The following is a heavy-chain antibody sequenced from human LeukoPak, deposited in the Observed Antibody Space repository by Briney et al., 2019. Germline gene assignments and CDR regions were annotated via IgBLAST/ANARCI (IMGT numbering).Heavy chain of an antibody. CDR2: ISGSGGST. J-gene: IGHJ4*02. CDR1: GFTFSSYA. V-gene: IGHV3-23*01. Sequence: GGSMRLSCAASGFTFSSYAMSWVRQAPGKGLERVSAISGSGGSTYYADSVKGRFTTSRDNSKDTLYLQMNSLRAEDTAVYYCAKVAFPKLITSRIDYWGQGTLVTVSS. CDR3: AKVAFPKLITSRIDY. D-gene: IGHD1-20*01.